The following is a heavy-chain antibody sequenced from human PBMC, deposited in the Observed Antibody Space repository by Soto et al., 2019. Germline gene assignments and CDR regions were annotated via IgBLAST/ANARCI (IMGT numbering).Heavy chain of an antibody. CDR2: IIPIFGTA. V-gene: IGHV1-69*13. CDR3: ARVYYYDSSGPLGY. J-gene: IGHJ4*02. Sequence: SSVKVSCKASGGTFSSYAISWVRQAPGQGLEWMGGIIPIFGTANYAQKFQGRVTITADESTSTAYMELSSLRSEDTAVYYCARVYYYDSSGPLGYWGQGTLVTISS. CDR1: GGTFSSYA. D-gene: IGHD3-22*01.